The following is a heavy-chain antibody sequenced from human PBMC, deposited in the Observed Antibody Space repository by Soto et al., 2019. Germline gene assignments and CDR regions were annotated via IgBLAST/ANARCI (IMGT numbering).Heavy chain of an antibody. Sequence: GGSLRLSCAASGFTFSSYAMHWVRQAPGKGLEWVAVISYDGSNKHYADSVKGRFTISRDNSKNTLYLQMNSLRAEDTAVYYCAREGDLGYSIDYWGQGTLVTVSS. V-gene: IGHV3-30-3*01. CDR1: GFTFSSYA. CDR2: ISYDGSNK. J-gene: IGHJ4*02. D-gene: IGHD5-18*01. CDR3: AREGDLGYSIDY.